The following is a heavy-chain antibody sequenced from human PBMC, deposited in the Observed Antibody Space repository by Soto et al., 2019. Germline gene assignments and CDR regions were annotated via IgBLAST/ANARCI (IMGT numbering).Heavy chain of an antibody. CDR3: AGEGVYRGAYYYYGMDV. V-gene: IGHV1-18*01. J-gene: IGHJ6*02. Sequence: QVQLVQSGAEVKKPGASVKVSCKASGYTFTSYGISWVRQAPGQGLEWMGWISSYNANTNYEQKLQGRVTMTTDTSTNTAYTELRSLKVDDTAVYYWAGEGVYRGAYYYYGMDVWGQGTTVTVSS. CDR2: ISSYNANT. D-gene: IGHD3-10*01. CDR1: GYTFTSYG.